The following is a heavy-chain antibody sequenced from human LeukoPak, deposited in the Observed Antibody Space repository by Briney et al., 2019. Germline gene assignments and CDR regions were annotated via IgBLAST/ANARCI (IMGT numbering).Heavy chain of an antibody. CDR2: IIPIFGTA. J-gene: IGHJ5*02. D-gene: IGHD3-22*01. V-gene: IGHV1-69*13. CDR1: GGTFSSYA. CDR3: ARGPDPYDSGGYSPNWFDP. Sequence: SVKVSCKASGGTFSSYAISWVRQAPGQGLEWMGGIIPIFGTANYAQKFQGRVTITADESTSTAYMELSSLRSEDTAVYYCARGPDPYDSGGYSPNWFDPWGQGTLVTVSS.